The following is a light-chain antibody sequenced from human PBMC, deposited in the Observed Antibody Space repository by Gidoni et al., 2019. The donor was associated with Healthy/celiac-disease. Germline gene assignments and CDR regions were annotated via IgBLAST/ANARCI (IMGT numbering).Light chain of an antibody. CDR1: QSVSSK. V-gene: IGKV3-15*01. J-gene: IGKJ2*01. Sequence: ELAMTQSPATLSVSPGERASLSCRASQSVSSKLAWYQQKPGQAPRLLIFGASTRATGIPARFSGNGSGTEFTLTISSLQSEDFAVYYCQQFNNWPRMYTFGQGTKLEIK. CDR3: QQFNNWPRMYT. CDR2: GAS.